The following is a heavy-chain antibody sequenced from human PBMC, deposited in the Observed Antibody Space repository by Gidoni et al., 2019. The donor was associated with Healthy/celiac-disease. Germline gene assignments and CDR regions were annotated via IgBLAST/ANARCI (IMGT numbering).Heavy chain of an antibody. CDR3: AKVLTAMVTPYFDY. Sequence: EVQLVGSGGCLVQSGGSLRLSCAASGFTFSSYAMSWVRPAPGKGLAWVSAISGSGGSTYYADSVKGRFTISRDNSKNTLYLQMNSLRAEETAVYYCAKVLTAMVTPYFDYWGQGTLVTVSS. CDR1: GFTFSSYA. V-gene: IGHV3-23*04. CDR2: ISGSGGST. J-gene: IGHJ4*02. D-gene: IGHD5-18*01.